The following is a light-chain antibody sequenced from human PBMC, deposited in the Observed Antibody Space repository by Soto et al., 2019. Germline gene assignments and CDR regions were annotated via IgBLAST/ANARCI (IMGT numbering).Light chain of an antibody. Sequence: QSVLTQPASVFRSPGQSLTISCAGTGSEVGAYKLVSWYQQQPSKTPKLNNCEVNTRPSGISKHFSCSKSGDTASLKKTGLQAEDEADYFCCSYAGTVAYVFGTGTKVTVL. V-gene: IGLV2-23*02. CDR1: GSEVGAYKL. J-gene: IGLJ1*01. CDR3: CSYAGTVAYV. CDR2: EVN.